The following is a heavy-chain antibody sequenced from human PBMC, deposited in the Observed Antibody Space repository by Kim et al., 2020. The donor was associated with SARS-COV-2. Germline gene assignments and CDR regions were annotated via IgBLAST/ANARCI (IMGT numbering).Heavy chain of an antibody. CDR2: IYYSGST. CDR1: GGSISSSSYY. D-gene: IGHD6-19*01. Sequence: SETLSLTCTVSGGSISSSSYYWGWIRQPPGKGLEWIGSIYYSGSTYYNPSLKSRVTISVDTSKNQFSLKLSSVTAADTAVYYCARAQGSGWYVSFADYWGQGTLVTVSS. J-gene: IGHJ4*02. CDR3: ARAQGSGWYVSFADY. V-gene: IGHV4-39*01.